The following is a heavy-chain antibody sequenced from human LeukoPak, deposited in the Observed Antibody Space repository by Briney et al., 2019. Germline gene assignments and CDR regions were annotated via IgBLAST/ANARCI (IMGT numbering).Heavy chain of an antibody. CDR2: ITITDGGA. CDR3: AREAWRPYLDF. CDR1: GFLFRAYA. D-gene: IGHD3-3*01. V-gene: IGHV3-23*01. J-gene: IGHJ4*02. Sequence: GGSLRVSCEASGFLFRAYAMSWVRQAPGKGLEWLSTITITDGGAYYIDSVKGRFTMSRDNSKNTLYLQMNSLRAEDTAVYYCAREAWRPYLDFWGQGTPVTVSS.